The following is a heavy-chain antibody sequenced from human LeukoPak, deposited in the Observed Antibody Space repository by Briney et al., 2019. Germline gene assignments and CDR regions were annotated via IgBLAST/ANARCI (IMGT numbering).Heavy chain of an antibody. CDR3: ARVGCSSTSCYDNWFDP. Sequence: SETLSLTCAVYGGSFSGYYWSWIRQPPGKGLEWIGRIYTSGSTNYNPSLKRRVTISVDTSKNQFSLKLSSVTAADTAVYYCARVGCSSTSCYDNWFDPWGQGTLVTVSS. CDR1: GGSFSGYY. V-gene: IGHV4-59*10. D-gene: IGHD2-2*01. J-gene: IGHJ5*02. CDR2: IYTSGST.